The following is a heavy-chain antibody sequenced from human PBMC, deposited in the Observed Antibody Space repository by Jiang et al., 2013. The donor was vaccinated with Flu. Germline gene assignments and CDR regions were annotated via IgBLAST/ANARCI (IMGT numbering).Heavy chain of an antibody. CDR1: GFTFTSYY. Sequence: KASGFTFTSYYIHWVRQAPGQGLEWMGIINPSGDSTTYAQKLQGRVTMTRDTSTSTAHMDLSSLRSEDTAVYYCARLSNWNYRNGMDVWGQGTTVTVSS. J-gene: IGHJ6*02. D-gene: IGHD1-7*01. CDR2: INPSGDST. CDR3: ARLSNWNYRNGMDV. V-gene: IGHV1-46*04.